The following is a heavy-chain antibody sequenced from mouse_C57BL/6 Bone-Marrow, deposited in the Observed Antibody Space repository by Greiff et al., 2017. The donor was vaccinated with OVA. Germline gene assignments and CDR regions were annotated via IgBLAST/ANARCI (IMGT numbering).Heavy chain of an antibody. J-gene: IGHJ2*01. Sequence: QVQLQQPGAELVKPGASVKLSCKASGYTFTSYWMHWVKQRPGQGLEWIGMIHPNSGSTNYNEKFKSKATLTVDKSSSTAYMQLSSLTSEDSAVYYCERIDSLRRGYFDYWGQGTTLTVSS. V-gene: IGHV1-64*01. CDR2: IHPNSGST. CDR1: GYTFTSYW. CDR3: ERIDSLRRGYFDY. D-gene: IGHD1-1*01.